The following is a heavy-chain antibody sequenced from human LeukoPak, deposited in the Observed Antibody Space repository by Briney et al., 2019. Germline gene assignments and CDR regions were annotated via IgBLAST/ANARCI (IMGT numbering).Heavy chain of an antibody. D-gene: IGHD4-17*01. V-gene: IGHV1-18*01. J-gene: IGHJ5*02. CDR3: ARLSSHYGDYKVDP. CDR2: ISAYNGNT. Sequence: ASVKVSCKASGYTFTTYGITWVRQAPGQGLEWMGWISAYNGNTNYAPKLQGRVTMTTDTSTSTAYMELRSLRSEDTAVYYCARLSSHYGDYKVDPWGQGTLVTVSS. CDR1: GYTFTTYG.